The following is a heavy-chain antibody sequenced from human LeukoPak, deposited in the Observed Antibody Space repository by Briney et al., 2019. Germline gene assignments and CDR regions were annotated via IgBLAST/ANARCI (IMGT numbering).Heavy chain of an antibody. D-gene: IGHD3-9*01. CDR2: ITGSGDTA. V-gene: IGHV3-23*01. J-gene: IGHJ4*02. CDR3: AKWGDYDILTGYYVSDF. CDR1: GFIFRNYA. Sequence: GGSLRLSCAASGFIFRNYAMSWVRQAPGKGLEWVSAITGSGDTAYYADSVKGRFTISRDNSKNTLYVEMNTLRAEDTAVYYCAKWGDYDILTGYYVSDFWGQGTLVTASS.